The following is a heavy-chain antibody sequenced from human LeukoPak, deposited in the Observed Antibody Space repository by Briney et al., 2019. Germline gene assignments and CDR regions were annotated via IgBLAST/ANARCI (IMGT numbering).Heavy chain of an antibody. D-gene: IGHD3-10*01. CDR1: GGSISSSSYY. CDR3: ARGRITMVRGVITPHAFDI. Sequence: SETLSLTCTVSGGSISSSSYYWSWIRQPPGKGLEWIGYIYYSGSTNYNPSLKSRVTISVDTSKNQFSLKLSSVTAADTAVYYCARGRITMVRGVITPHAFDIWGQGTMVTVSS. J-gene: IGHJ3*02. V-gene: IGHV4-61*01. CDR2: IYYSGST.